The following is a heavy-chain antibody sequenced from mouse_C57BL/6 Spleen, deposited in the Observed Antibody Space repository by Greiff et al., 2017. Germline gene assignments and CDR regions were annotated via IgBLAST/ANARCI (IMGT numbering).Heavy chain of an antibody. Sequence: DVMLVESGGGLVKPGGSLKLSCAASGFTFSDYGMHWVRQAPEKGLEWVAYISSGSSTIYYADKVKGRFTISRDNAKNPLFLQMTSLRSEDTAMDYCAREAGLAYWGQGTTLTVS. V-gene: IGHV5-17*01. CDR1: GFTFSDYG. CDR2: ISSGSSTI. J-gene: IGHJ2*01. CDR3: AREAGLAY. D-gene: IGHD4-1*01.